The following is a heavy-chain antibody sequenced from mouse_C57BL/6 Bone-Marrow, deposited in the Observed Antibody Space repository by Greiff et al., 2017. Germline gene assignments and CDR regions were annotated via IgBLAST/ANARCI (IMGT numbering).Heavy chain of an antibody. CDR2: IYPGGGYT. D-gene: IGHD2-4*01. CDR3: ARLTIYYDSFDY. V-gene: IGHV1-63*01. CDR1: GYTFTNYW. Sequence: QVQLKQSGAELVRPGTSVKMSCKASGYTFTNYWIGWAKQRPGHGLEWIGDIYPGGGYTNYNEKFKGKATLTADKSSSTAYMQFSSLTSEDSAIYYCARLTIYYDSFDYWGQGTTLTVSS. J-gene: IGHJ2*01.